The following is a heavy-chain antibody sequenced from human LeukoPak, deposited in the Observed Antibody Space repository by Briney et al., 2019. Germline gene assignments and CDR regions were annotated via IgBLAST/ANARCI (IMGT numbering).Heavy chain of an antibody. Sequence: RGGSLRLSCAASGFKFSSYSMKWVRQAPGKGLEWVSFISSSSSYIYYADSLKGRFTISRDNAKNSLYLQMNSLRAEDTAVYYCARQDGRGSGNDCWGQGTLVTVSS. CDR3: ARQDGRGSGNDC. V-gene: IGHV3-21*01. J-gene: IGHJ4*02. CDR1: GFKFSSYS. CDR2: ISSSSSYI. D-gene: IGHD3-10*01.